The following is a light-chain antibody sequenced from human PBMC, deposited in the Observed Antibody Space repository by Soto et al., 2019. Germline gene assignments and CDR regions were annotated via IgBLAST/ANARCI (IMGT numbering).Light chain of an antibody. CDR1: QSVSSY. CDR2: DAS. V-gene: IGKV3-11*01. J-gene: IGKJ5*01. CDR3: QQRSDWPPIT. Sequence: EIVLTQSPATLSLSPGERATLFCRASQSVSSYLAWYQQKPGQAPRLLIYDASNRATGIPARFSGSGSGTDFTLTISSLEPEDSAVYYCQQRSDWPPITFGQGTRLEIK.